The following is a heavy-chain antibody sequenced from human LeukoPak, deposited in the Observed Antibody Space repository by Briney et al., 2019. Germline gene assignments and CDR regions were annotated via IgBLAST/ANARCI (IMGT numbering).Heavy chain of an antibody. D-gene: IGHD3-9*01. CDR2: IWYDGSNK. J-gene: IGHJ4*02. CDR1: GFTFSSYG. V-gene: IGHV3-33*06. CDR3: AKDRGALFRYFDSFDY. Sequence: GGSLRLSCAASGFTFSSYGMHWVRQAPGKGLEWVAVIWYDGSNKYYADSVKGRFTISRDNSKNTLYLQMISLRAEDTAVYYCAKDRGALFRYFDSFDYWGQGTLVTVSS.